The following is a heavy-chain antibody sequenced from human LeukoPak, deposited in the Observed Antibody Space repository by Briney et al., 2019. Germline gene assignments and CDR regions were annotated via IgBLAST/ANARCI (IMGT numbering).Heavy chain of an antibody. CDR3: ARARLYYYDSSGYEYYFDY. D-gene: IGHD3-22*01. Sequence: GGSLRLSCAASGFTVSSNYMSWARHPPGKGLEWVSVIYSGGSTYYADSGKGRFTISRDNSKNTLYLQMNSLRAEDTAVYYCARARLYYYDSSGYEYYFDYWAREPWSPSPQ. J-gene: IGHJ4*02. V-gene: IGHV3-53*01. CDR1: GFTVSSNY. CDR2: IYSGGST.